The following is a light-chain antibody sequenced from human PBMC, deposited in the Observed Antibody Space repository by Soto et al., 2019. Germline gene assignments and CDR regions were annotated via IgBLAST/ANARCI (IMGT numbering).Light chain of an antibody. Sequence: DIQMTQFPSTLSASVGDRVSITCRASQTISSWLAWYQQKPGKAPKLLVYKASTLESGVPSRFSGSASGTEFTLTISSLQPDDFATYYCQQYSVYPWTFGQGTKIDVK. V-gene: IGKV1-5*03. CDR1: QTISSW. CDR2: KAS. CDR3: QQYSVYPWT. J-gene: IGKJ1*01.